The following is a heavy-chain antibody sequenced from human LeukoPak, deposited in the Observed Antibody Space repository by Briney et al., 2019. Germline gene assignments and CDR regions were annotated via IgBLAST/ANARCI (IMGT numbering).Heavy chain of an antibody. J-gene: IGHJ6*02. CDR2: ISAYNGNT. V-gene: IGHV1-18*01. CDR3: ARRYSSSWYDYYYYYAMDV. Sequence: ASVTVSCKASGSTFTRYGITCVRQAPGLGLEWMGWISAYNGNTNYAQKLQGRVTMTTDPSTSTAYMELRSLRSDDTAVYYCARRYSSSWYDYYYYYAMDVWGQGTTVTVSS. D-gene: IGHD6-13*01. CDR1: GSTFTRYG.